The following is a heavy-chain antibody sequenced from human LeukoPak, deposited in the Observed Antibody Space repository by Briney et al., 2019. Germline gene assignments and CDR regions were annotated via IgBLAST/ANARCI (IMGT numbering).Heavy chain of an antibody. V-gene: IGHV4-59*01. J-gene: IGHJ4*02. Sequence: SETLSLTCAVYGGSFSDYYWSWIRQPPGKGLEWIGYIYYSGSTNYNPSLKSRVTISVDTSKNQFSLKLSSVTAADTAVYYCARGAVAGTGVFDYWGQGTLVTVSS. CDR3: ARGAVAGTGVFDY. CDR1: GGSFSDYY. D-gene: IGHD6-19*01. CDR2: IYYSGST.